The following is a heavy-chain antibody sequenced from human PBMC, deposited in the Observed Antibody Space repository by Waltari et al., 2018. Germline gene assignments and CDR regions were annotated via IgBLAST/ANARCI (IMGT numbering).Heavy chain of an antibody. J-gene: IGHJ6*02. CDR1: GFTFSSYG. V-gene: IGHV3-30*02. D-gene: IGHD4-17*01. Sequence: QVQLVESGGGVVQPGGSLRLSCAASGFTFSSYGMHWVRQAPGKGLEWVAFIRYDGSNKYYADSVKGRFTISRDNSKNTLYLQMNSLRAEDTAVYYCAKEGPTVTIRKNYYYGMDVWGQGTTVTVSS. CDR2: IRYDGSNK. CDR3: AKEGPTVTIRKNYYYGMDV.